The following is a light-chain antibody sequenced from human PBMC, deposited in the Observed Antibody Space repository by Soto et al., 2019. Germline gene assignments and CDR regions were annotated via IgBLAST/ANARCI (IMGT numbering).Light chain of an antibody. CDR2: DAS. CDR1: QSISKY. Sequence: DIQMTQSPSTLSASVGDRVTITCRASQSISKYLAWYQQKPGKAPKVLIYDASSFESGVPLRFSGSGSGTEFTLTISSLQPDDFATYYCQEYDSYSSTFGQGTKLQIK. J-gene: IGKJ2*01. V-gene: IGKV1-5*01. CDR3: QEYDSYSST.